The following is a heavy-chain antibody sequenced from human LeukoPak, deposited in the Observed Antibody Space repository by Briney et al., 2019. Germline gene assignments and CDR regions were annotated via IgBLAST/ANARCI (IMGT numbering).Heavy chain of an antibody. CDR1: GFTFSSYD. CDR2: IGTAGDT. D-gene: IGHD3-9*01. V-gene: IGHV3-13*01. Sequence: GGSLRLSCAASGFTFSSYDMHWVRQAPGKGLEWVSGIGTAGDTYYPDSVKGRFTISRENAKNSLYLQMNSLRAGGTAVYYCARGSFGAFDIWGQGTTVTASS. J-gene: IGHJ3*02. CDR3: ARGSFGAFDI.